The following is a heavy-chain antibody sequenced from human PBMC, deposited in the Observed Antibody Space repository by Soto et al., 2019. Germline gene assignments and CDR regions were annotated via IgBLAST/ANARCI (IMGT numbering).Heavy chain of an antibody. Sequence: PGRSLRLSCAASGFTFGHFAMSWVRQAPGQGLEWVAAISGTGGAAYYADSVKGRFTISRDNSRNTLLLQMNSLRVDDTDIYPYAEPEEGVREFEFWGLGTRVTVSS. CDR1: GFTFGHFA. CDR2: ISGTGGAA. J-gene: IGHJ4*02. D-gene: IGHD6-6*01. CDR3: AEPEEGVREFEF. V-gene: IGHV3-23*01.